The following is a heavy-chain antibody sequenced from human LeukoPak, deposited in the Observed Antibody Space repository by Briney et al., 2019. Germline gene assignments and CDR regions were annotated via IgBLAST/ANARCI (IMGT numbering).Heavy chain of an antibody. CDR3: ARGVGGSYFAYYFDH. J-gene: IGHJ4*02. CDR2: IYPGDSDT. D-gene: IGHD1-26*01. V-gene: IGHV5-51*01. CDR1: GYSFTSYW. Sequence: GEYLKISCQVSGYSFTSYWIGWVRQLPGKGLEGMGIIYPGDSDTRYSPSFQGQVTISADKSISTAYLQWSSLKASDTAMYYCARGVGGSYFAYYFDHWGQGTLVTVSS.